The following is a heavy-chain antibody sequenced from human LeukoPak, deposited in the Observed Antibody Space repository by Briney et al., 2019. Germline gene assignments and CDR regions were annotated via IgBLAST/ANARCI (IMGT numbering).Heavy chain of an antibody. CDR3: ARGLENSWYTTGALAAY. D-gene: IGHD6-13*01. CDR2: PNSGTT. Sequence: PNSGTTVYAQKFQGIVTITRNTSISTAYMELSSLRSEDTAVYYCARGLENSWYTTGALAAYWGQGTLVTVSS. V-gene: IGHV1-8*03. J-gene: IGHJ4*02.